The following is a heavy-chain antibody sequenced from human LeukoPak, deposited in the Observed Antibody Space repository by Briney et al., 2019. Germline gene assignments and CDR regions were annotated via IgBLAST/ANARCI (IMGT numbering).Heavy chain of an antibody. D-gene: IGHD3-22*01. CDR2: INPNSGGT. J-gene: IGHJ4*02. V-gene: IGHV1-2*02. CDR3: ARAVRYYYDSSGYYTFDY. Sequence: ASVKVSCKASGYTFTGYYMRWVRQAPGQGLEWMGWINPNSGGTNYAQKFQGRVTMTRDTSISTAYMELSRLRSDDTAVYYCARAVRYYYDSSGYYTFDYWGQGTLVTVSS. CDR1: GYTFTGYY.